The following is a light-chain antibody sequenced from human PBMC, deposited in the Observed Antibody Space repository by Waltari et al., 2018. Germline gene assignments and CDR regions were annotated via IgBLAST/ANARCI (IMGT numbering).Light chain of an antibody. J-gene: IGKJ4*01. V-gene: IGKV3-20*01. CDR3: QQYDGEVVT. CDR1: QSVTSIS. CDR2: GTS. Sequence: EIVFTQPPATLSLSPGEQCTLSCRASQSVTSISLTWYQQKLGQAPRLLIYGTSTRATGIPDRFSGSGSGTDFTLTISRLEPEDFAVYYCQQYDGEVVTFGGGTKVEI.